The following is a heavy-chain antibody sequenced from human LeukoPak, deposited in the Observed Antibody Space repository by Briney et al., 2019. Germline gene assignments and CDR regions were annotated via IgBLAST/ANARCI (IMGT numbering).Heavy chain of an antibody. J-gene: IGHJ4*02. V-gene: IGHV1-18*01. Sequence: ASVKVSCKASGYTFTSYGISWVRQAPGQGLEWMGWISAYNGNTNYAQKLQGRVTMTTDTSTSTAYMELRSLRSDDTAVYYCARDLAIHYYDSSGYGYWGQGTLVTVSS. CDR1: GYTFTSYG. CDR2: ISAYNGNT. D-gene: IGHD3-22*01. CDR3: ARDLAIHYYDSSGYGY.